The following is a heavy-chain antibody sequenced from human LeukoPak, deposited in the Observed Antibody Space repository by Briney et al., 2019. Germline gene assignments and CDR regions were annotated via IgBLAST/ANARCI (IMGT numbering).Heavy chain of an antibody. CDR2: ISSSSSYI. CDR3: ARGNYDSSGYPTDWFDP. Sequence: GGSLRLSCAASGVTFSSYSMNWVRQAPGKGLEWVSSISSSSSYIYYADSVKGRFTISRDNAKNSLYLQMNSLRAEDTAVYYCARGNYDSSGYPTDWFDPWGQGTLVTVSS. J-gene: IGHJ5*02. V-gene: IGHV3-21*01. D-gene: IGHD3-22*01. CDR1: GVTFSSYS.